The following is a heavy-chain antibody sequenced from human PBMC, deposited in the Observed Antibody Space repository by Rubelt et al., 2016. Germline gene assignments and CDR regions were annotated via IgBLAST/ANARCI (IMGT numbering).Heavy chain of an antibody. Sequence: QVQLVQSGAEVKKPGSSVKVSCKASGGTFSSYAISWVRQAPGQGLEWMGRIIPILGIANYAQKFQGGVTITADKSTSTAYMELSSLRSEDTAVYYCASSLPNLFGIAARDYYYYYGMDVWGQGTTVTVSS. CDR1: GGTFSSYA. J-gene: IGHJ6*02. CDR2: IIPILGIA. D-gene: IGHD6-6*01. V-gene: IGHV1-69*04. CDR3: ASSLPNLFGIAARDYYYYYGMDV.